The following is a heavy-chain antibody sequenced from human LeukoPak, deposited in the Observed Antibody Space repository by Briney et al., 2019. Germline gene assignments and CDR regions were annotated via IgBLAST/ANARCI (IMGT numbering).Heavy chain of an antibody. V-gene: IGHV3-30*04. CDR3: ARAKGLAGSYLDNWFDH. J-gene: IGHJ5*02. CDR1: GFSFRRYD. CDR2: TSYDGTSE. Sequence: GTSLRLSCAASGFSFRRYDMHWVRQAPGKGLEWVAATSYDGTSELYADFVKGRFSISRDNSGNTLSLQMDTLRPEDTAIYYCARAKGLAGSYLDNWFDHWGQGTRVIVSS. D-gene: IGHD1-26*01.